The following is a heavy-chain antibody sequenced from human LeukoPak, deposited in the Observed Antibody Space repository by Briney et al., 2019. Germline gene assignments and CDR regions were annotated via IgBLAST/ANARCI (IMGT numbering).Heavy chain of an antibody. CDR2: MYPWGSA. J-gene: IGHJ4*01. D-gene: IGHD4-23*01. Sequence: GGSLRLSCAASGVTLNTNDMNWVRQAPGKGLEWVSIMYPWGSAFCTDCVKGRFTVTRDESKNMMFLQMNTLRPDDTAMYYCVRQGGGDNCRWGQGALVTVSS. CDR3: VRQGGGDNCR. V-gene: IGHV3-66*02. CDR1: GVTLNTND.